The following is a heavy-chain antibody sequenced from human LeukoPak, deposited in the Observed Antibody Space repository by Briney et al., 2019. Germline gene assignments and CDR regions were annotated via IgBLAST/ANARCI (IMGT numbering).Heavy chain of an antibody. Sequence: GGSLRLSCAASGFTFSSYEMNWVRQAPGKGLEWVSYISSSGSTIYYADSVKGRFTISRDNAKNSLYLQMNSLRAEDTAVYYCAGAWGYYGSGSYYLPLWGQGTLVTVSS. CDR3: AGAWGYYGSGSYYLPL. CDR2: ISSSGSTI. D-gene: IGHD3-10*01. J-gene: IGHJ4*02. CDR1: GFTFSSYE. V-gene: IGHV3-48*03.